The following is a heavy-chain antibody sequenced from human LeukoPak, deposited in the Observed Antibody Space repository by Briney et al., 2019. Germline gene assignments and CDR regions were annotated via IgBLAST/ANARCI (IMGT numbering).Heavy chain of an antibody. J-gene: IGHJ6*02. V-gene: IGHV3-21*01. D-gene: IGHD5-18*01. Sequence: GGSLRLSCAASGFIFSPYTMNWVRQAPGKGLEWVSSISGSSNDIYYADSVKGRFTISRDNARNSLYLQMNSLRAEDTAVYYCARDLDTGVVTGGDYYYGMDVWGQGTTVTVSS. CDR1: GFIFSPYT. CDR2: ISGSSNDI. CDR3: ARDLDTGVVTGGDYYYGMDV.